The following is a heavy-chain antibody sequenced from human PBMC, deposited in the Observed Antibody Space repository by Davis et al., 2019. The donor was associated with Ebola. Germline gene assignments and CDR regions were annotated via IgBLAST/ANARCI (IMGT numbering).Heavy chain of an antibody. D-gene: IGHD6-13*01. V-gene: IGHV4-59*01. Sequence: MPSETLSLTCTVSGGSISSYYWSWIRQPPGKGLEWIGYIYYSGSTNYNPSLKSRVTISVDTSKNQFSLKLSSVTAADTAVYYCARDRTAAGFDYWGQGTLVTVSS. CDR1: GGSISSYY. CDR2: IYYSGST. CDR3: ARDRTAAGFDY. J-gene: IGHJ4*02.